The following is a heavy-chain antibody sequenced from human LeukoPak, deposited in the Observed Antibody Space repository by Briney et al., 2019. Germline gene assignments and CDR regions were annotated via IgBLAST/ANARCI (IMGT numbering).Heavy chain of an antibody. J-gene: IGHJ4*02. D-gene: IGHD6-19*01. CDR3: ARGSSSGWSRENYLDY. V-gene: IGHV4-4*07. CDR1: GGSISSYY. Sequence: SETLSLTCTVSGGSISSYYWSWIRQPAGKGLEWIGRIYTGGNTNYNPSLKSRVTISVDKSKNQFSLLMNSVTAAGTAVYFCARGSSSGWSRENYLDYWGQGTLFTVSS. CDR2: IYTGGNT.